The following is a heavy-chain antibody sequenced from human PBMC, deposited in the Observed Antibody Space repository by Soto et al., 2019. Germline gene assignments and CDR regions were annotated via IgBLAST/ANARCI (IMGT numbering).Heavy chain of an antibody. CDR3: ARGRAGYSDY. V-gene: IGHV4-34*01. D-gene: IGHD2-15*01. J-gene: IGHJ4*02. CDR2: INHSGST. Sequence: SETLSLTCAVYGGSFSGYYWSWIRQPPGKGLEWIGEINHSGSTNYNPSLKSRVTISVDTSKNQSSLKLSSVTAADTAVYYCARGRAGYSDYWGQGTLVTVSS. CDR1: GGSFSGYY.